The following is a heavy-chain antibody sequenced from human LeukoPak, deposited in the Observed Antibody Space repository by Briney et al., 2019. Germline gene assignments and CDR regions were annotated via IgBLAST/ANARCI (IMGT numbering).Heavy chain of an antibody. Sequence: ASVKVSCKASGYTFTSYGISWVRQAPGQGLEWMGRIIPILGIANYAQKFQGRVTITADKSTSTAYMELSSLRSEDTAVYYCASSPDYYDSSGSRNYYYYYGMDVWGQGTTVTVSS. CDR2: IIPILGIA. J-gene: IGHJ6*02. CDR1: GYTFTSYG. CDR3: ASSPDYYDSSGSRNYYYYYGMDV. V-gene: IGHV1-69*04. D-gene: IGHD3-22*01.